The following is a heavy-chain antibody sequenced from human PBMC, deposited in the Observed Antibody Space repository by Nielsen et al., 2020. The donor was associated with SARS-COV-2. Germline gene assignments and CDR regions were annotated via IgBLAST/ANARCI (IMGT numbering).Heavy chain of an antibody. Sequence: SETLSLTFAVSGGSISSSNWWSWVRQPPGKGLEWIGEIYHSGSTNYNPSLKSRVTISVDKSKNQFSLKLSSVTAADTAVYYCAKIAAAGPYNWFDPWGQGTLVTVSS. CDR2: IYHSGST. V-gene: IGHV4-4*02. CDR1: GGSISSSNW. CDR3: AKIAAAGPYNWFDP. D-gene: IGHD6-13*01. J-gene: IGHJ5*02.